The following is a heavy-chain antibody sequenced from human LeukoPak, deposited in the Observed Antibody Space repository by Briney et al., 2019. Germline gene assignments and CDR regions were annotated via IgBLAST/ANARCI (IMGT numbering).Heavy chain of an antibody. D-gene: IGHD3-22*01. Sequence: GGSLRLSCAASGFTFSSYGMHWVRQAPGKGLEWVAFIRYDGNAKYYADSVKGRFTISRDNSKNTLYLQMSSLRVEDTAVYYCAKDSGYYDYWGQGTLVTVSS. CDR3: AKDSGYYDY. J-gene: IGHJ4*02. CDR1: GFTFSSYG. CDR2: IRYDGNAK. V-gene: IGHV3-30*02.